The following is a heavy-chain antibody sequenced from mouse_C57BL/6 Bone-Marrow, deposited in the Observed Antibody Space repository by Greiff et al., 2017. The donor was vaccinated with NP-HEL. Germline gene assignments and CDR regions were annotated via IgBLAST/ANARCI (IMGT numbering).Heavy chain of an antibody. CDR2: IDPSDSYT. J-gene: IGHJ3*01. V-gene: IGHV1-59*01. CDR1: GYTFPSYW. CDR3: ARLDDYDDGFAY. D-gene: IGHD2-4*01. Sequence: QVQLQQPGAELVRPGTSVKLSCKASGYTFPSYWMHWVKQRPGQGLAWIGVIDPSDSYTNYNQKFKGKATLTVDTSSSTAYMQLSSLTSEDSAVYYCARLDDYDDGFAYWGQGTLVTVSA.